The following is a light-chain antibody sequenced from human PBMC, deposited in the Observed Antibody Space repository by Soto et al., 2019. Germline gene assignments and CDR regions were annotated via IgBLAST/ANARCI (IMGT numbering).Light chain of an antibody. CDR3: SSYTSSSTLDVL. J-gene: IGLJ2*01. CDR2: DVS. Sequence: QSVLTQPASVSGSPGQSITISCTGTSSDVGSYNYVSWYQQHPGKAPKLMISDVSNRPSGVSNRFSGSKSANTASLTISGLQAGDEADYYCSSYTSSSTLDVLFGGGTKVTVL. CDR1: SSDVGSYNY. V-gene: IGLV2-14*01.